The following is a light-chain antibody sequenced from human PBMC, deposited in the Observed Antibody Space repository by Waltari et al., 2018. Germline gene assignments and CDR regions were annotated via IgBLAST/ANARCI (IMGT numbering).Light chain of an antibody. CDR3: QQYGSSPRT. CDR1: RSVSNRY. V-gene: IGKV3-20*01. Sequence: EIVLTQSPGTLSLSPGERATLSCRASRSVSNRYLAWYQQKPGQAPRLLIYAASSRATGIPDRFSGSGFETDFTLTISRLEPEDFAVYYCQQYGSSPRTFGQGTKVEIK. J-gene: IGKJ1*01. CDR2: AAS.